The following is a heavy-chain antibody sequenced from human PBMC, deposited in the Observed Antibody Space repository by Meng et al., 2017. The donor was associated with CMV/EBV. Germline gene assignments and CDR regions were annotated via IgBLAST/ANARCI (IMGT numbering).Heavy chain of an antibody. D-gene: IGHD2-2*01. CDR2: INPNSGGT. J-gene: IGHJ5*02. V-gene: IGHV1-2*02. Sequence: ASVKVSCKSSGYTFTGYHMHWVRQAPGQQLEWMGWINPNSGGTNYAQRFQGRVTMTRDTSISTAYMEPSRLTSEDTAVYYCARAVVPDATFDPWGQGTLVTVSS. CDR1: GYTFTGYH. CDR3: ARAVVPDATFDP.